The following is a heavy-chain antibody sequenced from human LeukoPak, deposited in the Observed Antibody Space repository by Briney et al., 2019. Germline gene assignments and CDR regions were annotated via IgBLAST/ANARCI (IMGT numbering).Heavy chain of an antibody. J-gene: IGHJ3*02. V-gene: IGHV3-23*01. CDR3: ARDKNTAMVHPNI. CDR1: GFTFSSYA. Sequence: GGSLRLSCAASGFTFSSYAMSWVRQAPGKGPEWVSAISGSGGSTYYADSVKGRFTISRDNSKNTLYLQMNSLRAEDTAVYYCARDKNTAMVHPNIWGQGTMVTVSS. CDR2: ISGSGGST. D-gene: IGHD5-18*01.